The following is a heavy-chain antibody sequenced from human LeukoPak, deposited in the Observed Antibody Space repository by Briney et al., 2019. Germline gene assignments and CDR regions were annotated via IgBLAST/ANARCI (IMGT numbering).Heavy chain of an antibody. Sequence: GGSLRLSCAASGFTVSSNYMSWVRQAPGKGLEWVSVIYSGGSTYYADSVKGRFTISRDNSKNTLYLQMNSLRAEDTAVYYCAKGSWPQIYDILTGHIGGPFDYWGQGTLVTVSS. J-gene: IGHJ4*02. D-gene: IGHD3-9*01. CDR2: IYSGGST. V-gene: IGHV3-53*01. CDR3: AKGSWPQIYDILTGHIGGPFDY. CDR1: GFTVSSNY.